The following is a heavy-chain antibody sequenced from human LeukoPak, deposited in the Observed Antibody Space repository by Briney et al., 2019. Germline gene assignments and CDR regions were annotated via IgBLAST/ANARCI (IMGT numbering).Heavy chain of an antibody. CDR3: ARQAGWRLIPPHIICYAMDV. CDR1: GFTFSSYS. J-gene: IGHJ6*02. D-gene: IGHD2-15*01. V-gene: IGHV3-21*04. Sequence: GGSLRLSCAAFGFTFSSYSMNWFRQAPGKGLEWVSSISSSSSYIYYADSVKGRFTISRDNAKNSLYLQMSSLRAAATAVYYCARQAGWRLIPPHIICYAMDVWGQGTTVTVSS. CDR2: ISSSSSYI.